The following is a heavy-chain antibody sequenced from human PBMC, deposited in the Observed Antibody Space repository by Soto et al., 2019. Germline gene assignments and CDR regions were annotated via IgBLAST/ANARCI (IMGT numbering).Heavy chain of an antibody. CDR1: GGSISSGGYY. V-gene: IGHV4-31*01. D-gene: IGHD2-2*01. Sequence: QVQLQESGPGLVKPSQTLSLTCTVSGGSISSGGYYWSWIRQHPGKGLEWIGYIYYSGSTYYNPSLKSLVTISVDTSKNQFSLKLSSVTAADTAVYYCARSSTSANYFDYWGPGTLVTVSS. CDR2: IYYSGST. J-gene: IGHJ4*02. CDR3: ARSSTSANYFDY.